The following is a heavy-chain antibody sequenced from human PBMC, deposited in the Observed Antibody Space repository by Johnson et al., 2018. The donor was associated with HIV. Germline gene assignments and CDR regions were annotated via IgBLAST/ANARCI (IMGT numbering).Heavy chain of an antibody. CDR1: RFTFSDYD. Sequence: VQLVESGGGLVKPGGSLRLSCAASRFTFSDYDMSWIRQTPGKGLELVSDFSSSGGTICYAESVMVRFSISRDNAKNSLYLHMNSLIAEDTPVYYCARDQGDWDAFDIWGQGTMVTVSS. CDR3: ARDQGDWDAFDI. D-gene: IGHD2-21*01. J-gene: IGHJ3*02. CDR2: FSSSGGTI. V-gene: IGHV3-11*04.